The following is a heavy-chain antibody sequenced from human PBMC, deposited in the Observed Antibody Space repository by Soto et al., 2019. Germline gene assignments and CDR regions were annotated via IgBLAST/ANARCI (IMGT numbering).Heavy chain of an antibody. J-gene: IGHJ4*02. CDR3: ARQHDLGGLEDY. D-gene: IGHD3-16*01. CDR1: GFSFRDFG. CDR2: VSHDGSRK. V-gene: IGHV3-30*03. Sequence: QVQLVESGGGVVQPGTSLRLSCSASGFSFRDFGMHWVRQAPGKGLEWVAVVSHDGSRKYYGDFVKGRFTVSRDNFNNLAYLQIYRLRVEDTGVYYCARQHDLGGLEDYWGQGTLVIVSS.